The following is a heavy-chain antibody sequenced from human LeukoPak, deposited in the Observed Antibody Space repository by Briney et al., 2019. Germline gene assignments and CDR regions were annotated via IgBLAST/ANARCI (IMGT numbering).Heavy chain of an antibody. Sequence: GGSLRLSCAASGFTFSSYGMHWVRQAPGKGLEWVAFIRYDGSNKYYADSVKGRFTISRDNSKNTLYLQMNSLRAEDTAVYYCAKDRGGIAAAGTFRVFYWGQGTLVTVSS. CDR1: GFTFSSYG. J-gene: IGHJ4*02. CDR2: IRYDGSNK. V-gene: IGHV3-30*02. D-gene: IGHD6-13*01. CDR3: AKDRGGIAAAGTFRVFY.